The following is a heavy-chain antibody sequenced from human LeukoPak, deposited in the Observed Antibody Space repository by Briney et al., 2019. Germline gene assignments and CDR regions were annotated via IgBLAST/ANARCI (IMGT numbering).Heavy chain of an antibody. Sequence: GGSLRLSCAASGFTFSSYGMTWVRQAPGKGLEWVSYIRSSSSTMYYADSVKGRFAISRDNAKSSLYLQMSSLRDEDTAVYYCARARGYNHGPQDYYFDYWGQGTLVTVSS. V-gene: IGHV3-48*02. CDR1: GFTFSSYG. CDR3: ARARGYNHGPQDYYFDY. J-gene: IGHJ4*02. D-gene: IGHD5-18*01. CDR2: IRSSSSTM.